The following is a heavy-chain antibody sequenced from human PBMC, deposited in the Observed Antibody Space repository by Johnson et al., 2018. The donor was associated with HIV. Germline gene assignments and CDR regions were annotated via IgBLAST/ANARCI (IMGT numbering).Heavy chain of an antibody. D-gene: IGHD1-14*01. CDR3: TKDDHVVFGAFDI. CDR2: IKSKTDGGTT. Sequence: VQLVESGGGLVKPGGSLRLSCAASGFTFSNAWMSWVRQAPGKGLEWVGRIKSKTDGGTTDYAAPVKGRFTISRDDSKNRLYMQMNSLKTEDTAVYYCTKDDHVVFGAFDIWGQGTMVTVSS. V-gene: IGHV3-15*01. CDR1: GFTFSNAW. J-gene: IGHJ3*02.